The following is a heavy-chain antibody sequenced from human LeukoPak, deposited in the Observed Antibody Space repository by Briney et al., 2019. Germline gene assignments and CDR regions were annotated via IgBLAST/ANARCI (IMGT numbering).Heavy chain of an antibody. V-gene: IGHV4-59*01. J-gene: IGHJ3*02. CDR1: GGSISSYY. CDR2: IYYSGST. CDR3: ARVGGFSDYGDYVGAFDI. Sequence: PSETLSLTCTVSGGSISSYYWSWIRQPPGKGLEWIGYIYYSGSTNYNPSLKSQVTISVDTSKNQFSLKLSSVTAADTAVYYCARVGGFSDYGDYVGAFDIWGQGTLVTVSS. D-gene: IGHD4-17*01.